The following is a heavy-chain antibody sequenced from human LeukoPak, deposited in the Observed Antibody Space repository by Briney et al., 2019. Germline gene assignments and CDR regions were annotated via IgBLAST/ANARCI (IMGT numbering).Heavy chain of an antibody. CDR1: GYTYTGYY. CDR2: INPNSGGT. V-gene: IGHV1-2*02. Sequence: ASVKVSRKASGYTYTGYYMHWVRQAPGQGLEWMGWINPNSGGTNYAQKFQGRVTMTRDTSISTAYMELSRLRSDDTAVYYCARLRGTSKYNWFDPWGQGTLVTVSS. CDR3: ARLRGTSKYNWFDP. D-gene: IGHD3-10*01. J-gene: IGHJ5*02.